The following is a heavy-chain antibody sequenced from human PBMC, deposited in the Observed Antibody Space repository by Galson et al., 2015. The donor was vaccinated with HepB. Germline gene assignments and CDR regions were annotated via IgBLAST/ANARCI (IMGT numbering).Heavy chain of an antibody. Sequence: SVKLSCTASGYTFTGYYMHWVRQAPGQGLEWMGWINPNSGGTNYAQKFQGWVTMTRDTSISTAYMELSRLRSDDTAVYYCATAHPEDYGFDYWGQGTLVTVSS. V-gene: IGHV1-2*04. CDR1: GYTFTGYY. CDR3: ATAHPEDYGFDY. J-gene: IGHJ4*02. CDR2: INPNSGGT. D-gene: IGHD4-17*01.